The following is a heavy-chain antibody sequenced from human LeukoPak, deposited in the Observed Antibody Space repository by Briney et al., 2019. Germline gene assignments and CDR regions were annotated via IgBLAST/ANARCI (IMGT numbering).Heavy chain of an antibody. Sequence: GGSLRLSCTASGFTFGDYAMSWVRQAPGRGLEWVGFIRSKAYGGTTEYAASVKGRFTILRDDSKSIAYLQMNSPKTEDTAVYYCTRATDCSSTSCYDHFDYWGQGTLVTVSS. CDR1: GFTFGDYA. D-gene: IGHD2-2*01. J-gene: IGHJ4*02. CDR3: TRATDCSSTSCYDHFDY. V-gene: IGHV3-49*04. CDR2: IRSKAYGGTT.